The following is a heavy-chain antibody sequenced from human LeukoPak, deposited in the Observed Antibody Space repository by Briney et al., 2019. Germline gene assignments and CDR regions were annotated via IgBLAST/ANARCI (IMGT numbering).Heavy chain of an antibody. CDR2: ISGSGGST. CDR1: GFTFSSHA. CDR3: AKSSGGWYSDY. V-gene: IGHV3-23*01. J-gene: IGHJ4*02. Sequence: GGSLRLSCAASGFTFSSHAMGWVRQAPGKGLEWVSAISGSGGSTYYADSVKGRFAISRDNSKNTLYLQMNSLRAEDTAVYYCAKSSGGWYSDYWGQGTLVTVSS. D-gene: IGHD6-19*01.